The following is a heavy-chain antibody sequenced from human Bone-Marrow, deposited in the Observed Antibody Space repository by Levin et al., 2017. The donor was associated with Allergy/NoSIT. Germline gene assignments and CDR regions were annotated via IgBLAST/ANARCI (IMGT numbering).Heavy chain of an antibody. J-gene: IGHJ4*02. CDR3: ARGPTRYYFDY. Sequence: RSQTLSLTCSVSGTAIIGYCWTWVRQPPGKGLEWIGYTCNNSTNYNSSLKSRVSISADTSKSHFSLRLSSVTAADTAFYYCARGPTRYYFDYWDQGTLVTVSS. D-gene: IGHD5-24*01. CDR2: TCNNST. CDR1: GTAIIGYC. V-gene: IGHV4-59*08.